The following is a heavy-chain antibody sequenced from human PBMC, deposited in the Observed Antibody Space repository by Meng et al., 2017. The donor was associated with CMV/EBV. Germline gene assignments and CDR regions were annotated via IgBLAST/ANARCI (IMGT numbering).Heavy chain of an antibody. CDR3: AKGRSIEAPGTRYFDC. CDR2: ISDSGGIT. Sequence: GESLKISCAASEFTFSSYAMNWVRQAPGKGLEWVSIISDSGGITYYADSVEGRFTISRDNSKNTLYLQMNSLRAEDTAVYYCAKGRSIEAPGTRYFDCWGQGTLVTVSP. CDR1: EFTFSSYA. D-gene: IGHD6-13*01. J-gene: IGHJ4*02. V-gene: IGHV3-23*01.